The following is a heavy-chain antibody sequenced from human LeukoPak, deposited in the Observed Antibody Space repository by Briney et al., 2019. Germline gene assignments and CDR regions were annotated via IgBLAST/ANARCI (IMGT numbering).Heavy chain of an antibody. Sequence: SETLSLTCTVSGGSISSSSYYWGWIRQPPGKGLEWIGSIYYSGSTYYNPSLKSRVTISVDTSKNQFSLKLSSVTAADTAVYYCARQPRVLRFLEWLLYSWFDPWGRGTLLTVSS. V-gene: IGHV4-39*01. CDR2: IYYSGST. J-gene: IGHJ5*02. CDR3: ARQPRVLRFLEWLLYSWFDP. CDR1: GGSISSSSYY. D-gene: IGHD3-3*01.